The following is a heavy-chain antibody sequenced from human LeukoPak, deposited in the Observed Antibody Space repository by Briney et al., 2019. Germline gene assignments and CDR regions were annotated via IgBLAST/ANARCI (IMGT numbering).Heavy chain of an antibody. CDR3: ARRGYGSGSFNRYYFDY. D-gene: IGHD3-10*01. CDR2: IYYSGST. J-gene: IGHJ4*02. CDR1: GGSISGYY. V-gene: IGHV4-59*08. Sequence: TTSETLSLTCTVSGGSISGYYWSWIRQPPGKGLEWIGYIYYSGSTNYNPSLKSRVTISVDTSKNQFSLKLSSVTAADTAVYYCARRGYGSGSFNRYYFDYWGQGTLVTVSS.